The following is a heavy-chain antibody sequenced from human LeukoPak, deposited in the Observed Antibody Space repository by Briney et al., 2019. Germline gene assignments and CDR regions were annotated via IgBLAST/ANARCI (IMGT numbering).Heavy chain of an antibody. CDR3: AREHIAAAAHFDY. CDR2: INPNSGGT. D-gene: IGHD6-13*01. CDR1: GYTFTGCY. J-gene: IGHJ4*02. Sequence: GASVKVSCKASGYTFTGCYMHWVRQAPGQGLEWMGWINPNSGGTNYAQKFQGRVTMTRDTSISTAYMELSRLRSDDTAVYYCAREHIAAAAHFDYWGQGTLVTVSS. V-gene: IGHV1-2*02.